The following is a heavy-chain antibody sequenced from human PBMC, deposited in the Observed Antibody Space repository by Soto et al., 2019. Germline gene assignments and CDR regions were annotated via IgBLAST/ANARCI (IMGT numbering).Heavy chain of an antibody. V-gene: IGHV6-1*01. Sequence: SPTLSLTFAISRDRVSCNSAAWNSIRQSQSRGLEWLGRTYYRSKWYNDYAVSVKSRITINPDTSKIQFSLQLNSVTPEDTAVYYCARDGQGYSNNQYYFDFWGQGTLVTVSS. CDR3: ARDGQGYSNNQYYFDF. J-gene: IGHJ4*02. CDR1: RDRVSCNSAA. D-gene: IGHD6-13*01. CDR2: TYYRSKWYN.